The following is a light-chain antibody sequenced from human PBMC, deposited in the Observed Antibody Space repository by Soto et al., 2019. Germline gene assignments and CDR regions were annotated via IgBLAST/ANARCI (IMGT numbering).Light chain of an antibody. V-gene: IGKV3-15*01. CDR2: GAS. Sequence: EIVMTQSPAALSVSPGERATLSGRASQSVSSNLAWYQQKPGQAPRLLIYGASTRATGIPARFSGSGSGTEFTLTISSLQSEDFAFYYCQQYNNWPPITFGHGTRLEIK. CDR3: QQYNNWPPIT. J-gene: IGKJ5*01. CDR1: QSVSSN.